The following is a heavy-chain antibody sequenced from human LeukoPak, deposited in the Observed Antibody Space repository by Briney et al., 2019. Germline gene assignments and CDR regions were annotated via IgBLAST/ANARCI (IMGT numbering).Heavy chain of an antibody. Sequence: GASVKVSCKASGYIFTSYYMHWVRQAPGQGLEWMGIINPSGGSTSYAQKFQGRVTMTRDTPTSTVYMELSSLRSEDTAVYYCARGALHYYDSSGNEFDYWGQGTLVTVSS. CDR1: GYIFTSYY. V-gene: IGHV1-46*01. J-gene: IGHJ4*02. D-gene: IGHD3-22*01. CDR2: INPSGGST. CDR3: ARGALHYYDSSGNEFDY.